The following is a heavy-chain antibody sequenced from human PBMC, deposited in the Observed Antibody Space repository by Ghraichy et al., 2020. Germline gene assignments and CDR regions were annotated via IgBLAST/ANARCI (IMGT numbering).Heavy chain of an antibody. CDR2: IRSKAYGGTT. D-gene: IGHD4-17*01. Sequence: GGSLRLSCTASGFTFGDYAMSWFRQAPGKGLEWVGFIRSKAYGGTTEYAASVKGRFTISRDDSKSIAYLQMNSLKTEDTAVYYCTRDQDYGDYPHYFDYWGKGPLVTVA. J-gene: IGHJ4*02. CDR1: GFTFGDYA. V-gene: IGHV3-49*03. CDR3: TRDQDYGDYPHYFDY.